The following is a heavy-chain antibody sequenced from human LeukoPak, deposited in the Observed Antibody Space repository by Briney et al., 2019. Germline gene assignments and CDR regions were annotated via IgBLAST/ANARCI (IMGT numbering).Heavy chain of an antibody. J-gene: IGHJ3*02. CDR3: ARVSSVRTYDILGEGAFDI. Sequence: SETLSLTCTVSGGSISSYYWSWIRQPAGKGLEWIGRIYTSGSTNYNPSLKSRVTMSVDTSKNQFSLKLSSVTAADTAVYYCARVSSVRTYDILGEGAFDIWGQGTMVTVSS. CDR2: IYTSGST. V-gene: IGHV4-4*07. CDR1: GGSISSYY. D-gene: IGHD3-9*01.